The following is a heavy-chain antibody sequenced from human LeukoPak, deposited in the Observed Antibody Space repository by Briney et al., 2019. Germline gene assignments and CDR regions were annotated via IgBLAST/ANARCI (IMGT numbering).Heavy chain of an antibody. D-gene: IGHD2/OR15-2a*01. Sequence: SETLSLTCTVSGGSVSSSSYYWGWIRQPPGKGLVWIGEIYHSGSTNYNPSLKSRVTISVDKSKNQFSLKLSSVTAADTAVYYCAKLDPVIRLGFGYWGQGTLVTVSS. CDR3: AKLDPVIRLGFGY. V-gene: IGHV4-39*07. CDR2: IYHSGST. CDR1: GGSVSSSSYY. J-gene: IGHJ4*02.